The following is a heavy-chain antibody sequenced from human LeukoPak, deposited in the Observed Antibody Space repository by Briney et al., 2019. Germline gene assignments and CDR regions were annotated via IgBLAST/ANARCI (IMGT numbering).Heavy chain of an antibody. D-gene: IGHD6-19*01. J-gene: IGHJ4*02. CDR3: ARVQAVAGICFDY. Sequence: GGSLRLSCAASGFTVSSNYMSWVRQAPGKGLEWVSVIYSGGSTYYADSVKGRFTISRDNSKNTLYLQTNSLRAEDTAVYYCARVQAVAGICFDYWGQGTLVTVSS. CDR1: GFTVSSNY. CDR2: IYSGGST. V-gene: IGHV3-66*01.